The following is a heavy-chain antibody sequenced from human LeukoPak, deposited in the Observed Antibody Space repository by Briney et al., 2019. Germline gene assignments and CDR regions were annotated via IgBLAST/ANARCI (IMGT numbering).Heavy chain of an antibody. CDR3: AKALRAPHRPVYTHYMDV. V-gene: IGHV3-23*01. CDR1: EFTVNNYA. D-gene: IGHD2-2*02. J-gene: IGHJ6*03. CDR2: ISGRGDTT. Sequence: GGSLRLSCVASEFTVNNYAVSWVRQAPGKGLEWVSTISGRGDTTYYADSVKGRFTISRDNSNNSVFLQMNSLRVDDAAVYYCAKALRAPHRPVYTHYMDVWGKGTTVIVSS.